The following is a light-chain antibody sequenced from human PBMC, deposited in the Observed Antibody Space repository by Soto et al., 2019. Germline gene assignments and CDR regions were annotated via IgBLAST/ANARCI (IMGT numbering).Light chain of an antibody. CDR3: QQRGNWPRT. CDR1: QSVSSY. V-gene: IGKV3-11*01. CDR2: DAS. Sequence: EIVFTQSPATLSLSPGERATLSCRASQSVSSYLAWYQQKPGQAPRLLIYDASKRATGIPARFSGSGSGTDFTLTISNLEPEDFAVYYCQQRGNWPRTFGQGTKVDIK. J-gene: IGKJ1*01.